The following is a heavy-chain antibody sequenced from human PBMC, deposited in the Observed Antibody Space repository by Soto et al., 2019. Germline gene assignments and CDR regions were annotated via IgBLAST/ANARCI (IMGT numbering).Heavy chain of an antibody. CDR1: GGSISSYY. V-gene: IGHV4-4*07. CDR3: ARSVHALVVAAPSSWFDP. D-gene: IGHD2-15*01. CDR2: IYTSGST. J-gene: IGHJ5*02. Sequence: SETLSLTCTVSGGSISSYYWSWIRQPAGKGLEWIGRIYTSGSTNYNPSLKSRVTMSVDTSKNQFSLKLSSVTAADTAVYYCARSVHALVVAAPSSWFDPWGQGTLVTVPQ.